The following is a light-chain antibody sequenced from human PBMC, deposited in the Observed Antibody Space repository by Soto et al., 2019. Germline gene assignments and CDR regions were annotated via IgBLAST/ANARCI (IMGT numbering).Light chain of an antibody. CDR3: QQSYSTVFT. V-gene: IGKV1-39*01. CDR2: GGS. Sequence: DILMTQSQSSLSASVGDRVTITCRASHGISRHVNWYHQRPGKAPTLLIFGGSVLQTGVPSRFSGAGSGTEVTLTISSLQPEDFATYYCQQSYSTVFTFGPGTKVDIK. CDR1: HGISRH. J-gene: IGKJ3*01.